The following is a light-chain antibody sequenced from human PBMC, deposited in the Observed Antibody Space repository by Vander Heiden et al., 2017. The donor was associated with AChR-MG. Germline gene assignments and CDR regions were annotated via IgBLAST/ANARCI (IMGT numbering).Light chain of an antibody. CDR3: QQYGSSPIT. Sequence: EIVLTQSPGTLSLSSGERGTLSCRASQSVSRNFLAWYQQKPGQAPRLLIYGASSRATGIPDRFSGSGSGTDFTLTISRLEPEDFAVYYCQQYGSSPITFGQGTRLEIK. J-gene: IGKJ5*01. CDR1: QSVSRNF. V-gene: IGKV3-20*01. CDR2: GAS.